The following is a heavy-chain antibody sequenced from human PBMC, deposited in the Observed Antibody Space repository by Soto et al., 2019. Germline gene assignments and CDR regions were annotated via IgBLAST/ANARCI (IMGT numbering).Heavy chain of an antibody. CDR3: ARGYYDFWSGYQPPDY. Sequence: SETLSLTRAVYGGSFSGYYWSWIRQPPGKGLEWIGEINHSGSTNYNPSLKSRVTISVDTSKNQFSLKLSSVTAADTAVYYCARGYYDFWSGYQPPDYWGQGTLVTVSS. CDR1: GGSFSGYY. CDR2: INHSGST. J-gene: IGHJ4*02. D-gene: IGHD3-3*01. V-gene: IGHV4-34*01.